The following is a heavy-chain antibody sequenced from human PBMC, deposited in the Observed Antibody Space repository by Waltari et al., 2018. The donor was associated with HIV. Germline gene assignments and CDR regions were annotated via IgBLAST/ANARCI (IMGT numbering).Heavy chain of an antibody. CDR3: ASIAYCGGDCYPRGMDV. CDR1: GFTVSSTY. Sequence: EVQLVESGGGLVQPGGSLRHSCAAPGFTVSSTYISWVRQAPGKGLEWVSVIYSGGSTYYADSVKGRFTISRDNSKNTLYLQMNSLRAEDTAVYYCASIAYCGGDCYPRGMDVWGQGTTVTVSS. J-gene: IGHJ6*02. CDR2: IYSGGST. V-gene: IGHV3-66*01. D-gene: IGHD2-21*02.